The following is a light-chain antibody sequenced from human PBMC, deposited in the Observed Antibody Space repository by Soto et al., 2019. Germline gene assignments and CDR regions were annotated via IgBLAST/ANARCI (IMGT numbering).Light chain of an antibody. CDR1: RGISRW. CDR3: QQTNSFPFT. CDR2: TAS. Sequence: IQMTQSPSSVSASVGDRVTITCRASRGISRWLAWYQQKPGKAPKLLIYTASRLQSGVPSRFSGSGSGTDFTLTISSLQPEDFATYYCQQTNSFPFTFGPGTKVDIK. J-gene: IGKJ3*01. V-gene: IGKV1-12*01.